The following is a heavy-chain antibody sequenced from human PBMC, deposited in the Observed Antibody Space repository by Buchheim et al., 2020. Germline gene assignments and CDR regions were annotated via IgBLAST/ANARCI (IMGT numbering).Heavy chain of an antibody. V-gene: IGHV4-59*01. D-gene: IGHD1-26*01. J-gene: IGHJ6*03. CDR1: GGSISSYY. Sequence: QVQLQESGPGLVKPSETLSLTCTVSGGSISSYYWSWIRQPTGKGLEWIGYIYYSGSTNYNPSLKSRVTISVDTSKNRFSMKLSFVTAAATTVYYFAGLVGWGSRYHYYYYMDVWGKWTT. CDR2: IYYSGST. CDR3: AGLVGWGSRYHYYYYMDV.